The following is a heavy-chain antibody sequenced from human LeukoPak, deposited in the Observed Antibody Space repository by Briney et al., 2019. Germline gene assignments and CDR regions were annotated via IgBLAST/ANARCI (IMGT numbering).Heavy chain of an antibody. Sequence: GGSLRLSCAASGFTFSNYWMSWVRRAPGKGLEWVANIKQDGSETYYVDSVRGRFTISRDNAKNSLYLQMHSLRAEDTAVYYCARDFWGAYRVDFFDYWGQRTLVTVSS. V-gene: IGHV3-7*01. CDR3: ARDFWGAYRVDFFDY. CDR1: GFTFSNYW. D-gene: IGHD3-3*01. J-gene: IGHJ4*02. CDR2: IKQDGSET.